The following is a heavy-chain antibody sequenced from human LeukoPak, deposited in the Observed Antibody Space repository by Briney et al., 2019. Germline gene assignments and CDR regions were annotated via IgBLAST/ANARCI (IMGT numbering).Heavy chain of an antibody. Sequence: PGGSLRLSCAASGFTIRDYYMTWIRQAPGKGLEWVGFIRSKAYGGTILYAASVKGRFTISRDDSKWIAYLQVNSLKTEDTAVYFCARAGGVPLDYWGQGTLVTVSS. CDR2: IRSKAYGGTI. CDR3: ARAGGVPLDY. V-gene: IGHV3-49*03. D-gene: IGHD3-3*01. CDR1: GFTIRDYY. J-gene: IGHJ4*02.